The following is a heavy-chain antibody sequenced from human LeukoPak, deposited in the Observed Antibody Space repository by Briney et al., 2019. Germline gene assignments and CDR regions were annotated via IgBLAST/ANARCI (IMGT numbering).Heavy chain of an antibody. J-gene: IGHJ6*02. D-gene: IGHD6-6*01. CDR2: ISGSGGST. CDR1: GFTFSSYA. V-gene: IGHV3-23*01. Sequence: GGSLRLSCAAPGFTFSSYAMSWVRQAPGKGLEWVSAISGSGGSTYYADSVKGRFTISRDNSKNTLYLQMNSLRAEDTAVYCCAKGRGYEQLALPHYYYYGMDVWGQGTTVTVSS. CDR3: AKGRGYEQLALPHYYYYGMDV.